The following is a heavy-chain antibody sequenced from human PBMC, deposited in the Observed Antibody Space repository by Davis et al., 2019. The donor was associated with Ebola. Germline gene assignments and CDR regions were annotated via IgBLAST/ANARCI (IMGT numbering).Heavy chain of an antibody. J-gene: IGHJ4*02. Sequence: ASVKVSCKASGYILTSYGINWIRQAPGQGLEWMGWIGIYNLKTHYAQKFQGRVSLTTDTTSTAYMELRSLRSDDTAVYYCARGSENYCIGTTCYLSEADFWGQGTQVTVS. V-gene: IGHV1-18*01. CDR2: IGIYNLKT. CDR1: GYILTSYG. CDR3: ARGSENYCIGTTCYLSEADF. D-gene: IGHD2-15*01.